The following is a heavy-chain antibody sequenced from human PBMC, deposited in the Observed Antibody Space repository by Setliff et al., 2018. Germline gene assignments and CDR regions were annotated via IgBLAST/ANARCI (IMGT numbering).Heavy chain of an antibody. CDR2: IYRSGST. J-gene: IGHJ4*02. Sequence: SETLSLTCAVSGYSISSGYYWGWIRQAPGKGLEWIASIYRSGSTYYNPSLKSRVTISVDTSKNQFPLKLSSVTASDTAVYYCARQLCSSGYCYATTFDHWGQGTLVTVSS. CDR1: GYSISSGYY. D-gene: IGHD3-22*01. CDR3: ARQLCSSGYCYATTFDH. V-gene: IGHV4-38-2*01.